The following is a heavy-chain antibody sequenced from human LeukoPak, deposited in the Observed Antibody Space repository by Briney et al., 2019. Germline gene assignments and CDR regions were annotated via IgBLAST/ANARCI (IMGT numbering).Heavy chain of an antibody. V-gene: IGHV1-2*02. J-gene: IGHJ4*02. CDR3: ARDPYDFWSGYRNY. CDR1: GYTFTGYY. CDR2: INPNSDGT. Sequence: ASVKVSCKASGYTFTGYYMHWVRQAPGQGLEWMGWINPNSDGTNYAQKFQGRVTMTRDTSISTAYMELSRLRSDDTAVYYCARDPYDFWSGYRNYWGQGTLVTVSS. D-gene: IGHD3-3*01.